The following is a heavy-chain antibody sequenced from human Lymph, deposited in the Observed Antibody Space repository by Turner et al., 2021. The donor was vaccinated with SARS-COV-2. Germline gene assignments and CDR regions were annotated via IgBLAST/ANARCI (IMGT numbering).Heavy chain of an antibody. CDR3: AKDRFTLSSGWEDY. D-gene: IGHD6-19*01. Sequence: EVQLLESGGGLVQPGGSLRFPCAASGFTFSSYAMSWVRQAPGKGLEWVSAISGSGGSTYYADSVKGRFTISRDNSKNTLYLQMNSLRAEDTAIYYCAKDRFTLSSGWEDYWGQGALVTVSS. CDR1: GFTFSSYA. CDR2: ISGSGGST. V-gene: IGHV3-23*01. J-gene: IGHJ4*02.